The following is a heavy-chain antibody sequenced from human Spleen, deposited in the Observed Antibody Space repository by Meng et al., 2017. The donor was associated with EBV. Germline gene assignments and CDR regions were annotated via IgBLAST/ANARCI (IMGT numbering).Heavy chain of an antibody. J-gene: IGHJ4*02. CDR1: GGALNDYY. D-gene: IGHD6-19*01. CDR3: ARGIPQLLAPGEFDY. Sequence: VHCHEWAAGRLLPSENPPLTCPVYGGALNDYYRSWIRQPPGKGPEWIGEINHSGSTKYNPSLKSRVTISVDTSKNQFSLKLSSVTAADTAVYYCARGIPQLLAPGEFDYWGQGTLVTVSS. CDR2: INHSGST. V-gene: IGHV4-34*01.